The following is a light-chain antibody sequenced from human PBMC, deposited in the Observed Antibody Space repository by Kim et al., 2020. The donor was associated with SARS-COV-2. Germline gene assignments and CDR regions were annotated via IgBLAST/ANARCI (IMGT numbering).Light chain of an antibody. V-gene: IGKV2-28*01. Sequence: PASVSGRSSQSLLYRGGDNYLDGYLQKPGQSPQVLIYLGSNRAAGVPERVSGSGSGTDFTLKNSRGEAEDVGVYYCMQALQSPLTLGGGTKVDIK. CDR3: MQALQSPLT. CDR1: QSLLYRGGDNY. J-gene: IGKJ4*01. CDR2: LGS.